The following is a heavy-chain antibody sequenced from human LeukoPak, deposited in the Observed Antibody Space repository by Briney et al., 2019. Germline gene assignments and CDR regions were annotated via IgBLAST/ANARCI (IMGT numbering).Heavy chain of an antibody. CDR2: IYHSGST. V-gene: IGHV4-38-2*02. D-gene: IGHD2-2*01. CDR1: GYSISSGYY. CDR3: ASNLVPAAMWYAFDI. J-gene: IGHJ3*02. Sequence: PSETLSLTCTVSGYSISSGYYWGWIRQPPGKGLEWIGSIYHSGSTYYNPSLKSRVTISVDTSKNQFSLKLSSVTAADTAVYYCASNLVPAAMWYAFDIWGQGTMVTVSS.